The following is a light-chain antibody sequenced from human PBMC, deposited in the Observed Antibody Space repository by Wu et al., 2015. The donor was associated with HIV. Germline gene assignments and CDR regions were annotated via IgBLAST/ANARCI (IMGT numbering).Light chain of an antibody. V-gene: IGKV1-39*01. Sequence: DIQMTQSPSSLSASIGDRVTITCRASQSLGNYLNWYQQKSGKAPNLLIYAASTLQSGVPSRFSGSGSWDSISLSPSAVCNLRILLTYYCHQSYTSPRTF. CDR3: HQSYTSPRT. CDR1: QSLGNY. J-gene: IGKJ1*01. CDR2: AAS.